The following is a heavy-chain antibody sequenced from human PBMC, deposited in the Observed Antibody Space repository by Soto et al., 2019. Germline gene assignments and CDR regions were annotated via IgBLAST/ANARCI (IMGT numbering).Heavy chain of an antibody. CDR2: IWYDGSNK. J-gene: IGHJ4*02. Sequence: GGSLRLSCAASGFTFSSYGMHWVRQAPGKGLEWVAVIWYDGSNKYYADSVKGRFTISRDNSKNTLYLQMNSLRAEDTAVYYCARALNYGDLTGYFDYWGQGTLVTVSS. CDR3: ARALNYGDLTGYFDY. V-gene: IGHV3-33*01. D-gene: IGHD4-17*01. CDR1: GFTFSSYG.